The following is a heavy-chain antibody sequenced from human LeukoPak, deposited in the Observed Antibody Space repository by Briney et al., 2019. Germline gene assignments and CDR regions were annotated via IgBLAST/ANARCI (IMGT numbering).Heavy chain of an antibody. CDR1: GFTFTSSA. J-gene: IGHJ4*02. CDR2: IVVGSGNT. CDR3: AAGWVCSGGSCYYYFDY. D-gene: IGHD2-15*01. Sequence: ASVKVSCKASGFTFTSSAMQWVRQARGQRLERIEWIVVGSGNTNYAQKFQERVTITRDMSTSTAYMELSSLRSEDTAVYYCAAGWVCSGGSCYYYFDYWGQGTLVTVSS. V-gene: IGHV1-58*02.